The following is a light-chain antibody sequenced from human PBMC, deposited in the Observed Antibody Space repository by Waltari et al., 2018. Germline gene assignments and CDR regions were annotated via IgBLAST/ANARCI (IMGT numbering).Light chain of an antibody. V-gene: IGKV3-20*01. J-gene: IGKJ1*01. CDR2: GAS. CDR1: QSVSRA. Sequence: EIVLTQSPGSLSSSPGERVTLSCRASQSVSRALAWYQQKPGQAPRLLIFGASNRATGIPDRFSGSGSETDFSLTISRLVPEDFAVYYCQHYVRLPATFGRGTKVEIK. CDR3: QHYVRLPAT.